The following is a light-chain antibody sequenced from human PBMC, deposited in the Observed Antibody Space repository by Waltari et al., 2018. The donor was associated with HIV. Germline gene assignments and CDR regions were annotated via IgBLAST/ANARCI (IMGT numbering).Light chain of an antibody. V-gene: IGLV3-10*01. J-gene: IGLJ2*01. CDR3: YSSDSSDTHGV. Sequence: SYELTQPPSVSGSPGQKARITCPEGALAKTDAYCCQQKTGRHAVLFVYGDSKRPSAIPERCSGSTSGTVATLTISSAEVEDDADFYCYSSDSSDTHGVFGGGTKLTVL. CDR2: GDS. CDR1: ALAKTD.